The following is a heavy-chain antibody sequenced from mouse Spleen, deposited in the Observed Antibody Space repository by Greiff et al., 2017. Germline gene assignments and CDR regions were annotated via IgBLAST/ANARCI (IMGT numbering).Heavy chain of an antibody. CDR2: INPGSGGT. J-gene: IGHJ3*01. Sequence: VKLQESGAELVRPGTSVKVSCKASGYAFTNYLIEWVKQRPGQGLEWIGVINPGSGGTNYNEKFKGKATLTADKSSSTAYMQLSSLTSDDSAVYFCARSLTTVVATPFAYWGQGTLVTVSA. V-gene: IGHV1-54*01. CDR3: ARSLTTVVATPFAY. CDR1: GYAFTNYL. D-gene: IGHD1-1*01.